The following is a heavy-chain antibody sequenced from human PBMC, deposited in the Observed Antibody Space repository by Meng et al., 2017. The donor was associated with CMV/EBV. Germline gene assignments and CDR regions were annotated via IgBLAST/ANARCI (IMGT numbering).Heavy chain of an antibody. CDR1: GYTFSNYC. CDR3: AREKGDTNYFDS. CDR2: VNPHGDIT. Sequence: CRASGYTFSNYCAHWVRQAPGQELEWMGVVNPHGDITTCAQKFQERVTMTRDTSANTVHMDLSSLGSEDTAVYYCAREKGDTNYFDSWGQGTLVTVSS. V-gene: IGHV1-46*01. D-gene: IGHD1-26*01. J-gene: IGHJ4*02.